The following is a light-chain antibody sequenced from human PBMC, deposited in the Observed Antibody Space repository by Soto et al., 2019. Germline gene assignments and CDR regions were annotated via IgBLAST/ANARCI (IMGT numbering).Light chain of an antibody. V-gene: IGLV2-18*02. CDR3: NAYTGSSTYV. CDR2: EVS. CDR1: SSDVGSYNR. J-gene: IGLJ1*01. Sequence: QSVLTQPPSVSGSPGQSVALSCTGTSSDVGSYNRVSWYQQPPGAAPKLMISEVSNRPSGVPDPFSGSKSGNTASLTISGLQAEYEADYYCNAYTGSSTYVFGTGTKLTVL.